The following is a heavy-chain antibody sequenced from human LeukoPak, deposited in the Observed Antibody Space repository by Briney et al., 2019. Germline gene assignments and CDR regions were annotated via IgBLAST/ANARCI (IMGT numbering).Heavy chain of an antibody. Sequence: PGGSLRLSCAASGFTFSSYNMNWVRQAPGKGLEWVSAISGSGGSTYYADSVKGRFTISRDNSKNTLFLQMNSLRAEDTAIYYCAKDMGYCSSATCYGLDYWGQGTLVTVSS. CDR3: AKDMGYCSSATCYGLDY. D-gene: IGHD2-2*01. CDR1: GFTFSSYN. J-gene: IGHJ4*02. CDR2: ISGSGGST. V-gene: IGHV3-23*01.